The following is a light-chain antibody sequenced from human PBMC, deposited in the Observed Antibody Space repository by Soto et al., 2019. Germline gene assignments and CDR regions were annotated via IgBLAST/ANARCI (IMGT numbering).Light chain of an antibody. Sequence: QSVLTQPPSVSGAPGQRVTISCTGSSSNIGAGYDVHWYQQLPGTAPKLLIDGNSNRPSGVPDRFSGSKSGTSASLAITGLQAEDEADYYCQSYASSLSALFGGGTKLTVL. CDR3: QSYASSLSAL. J-gene: IGLJ3*02. V-gene: IGLV1-40*01. CDR1: SSNIGAGYD. CDR2: GNS.